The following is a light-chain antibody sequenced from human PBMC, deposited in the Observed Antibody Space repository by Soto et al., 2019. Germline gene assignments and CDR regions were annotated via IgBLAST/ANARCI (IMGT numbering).Light chain of an antibody. V-gene: IGKV3-15*01. Sequence: EIVMTQSPANLSVSPGERVTLSCRASQNISDNLAWLQQKSGQATRLLIHGAFKRATGVPDRFSGSGSGTEFTLTISSLQSEDSAVYYCQQYHNWTPQYSLVQGTKLQIK. CDR2: GAF. CDR3: QQYHNWTPQYS. J-gene: IGKJ2*01. CDR1: QNISDN.